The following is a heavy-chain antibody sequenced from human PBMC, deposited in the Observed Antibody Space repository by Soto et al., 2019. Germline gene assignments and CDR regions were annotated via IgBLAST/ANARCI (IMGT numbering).Heavy chain of an antibody. D-gene: IGHD3-16*01. J-gene: IGHJ6*02. V-gene: IGHV4-34*01. Sequence: PXXTLSLPFAVYGGSFSGYYWRWILQPPGKGLEWIGEINHSGSTNYNPSLKSRVTISVDTSKNQFSLKLSSVTAAHTAVYYCARGRLARGYYYYGMDVWGQGTTVTVSS. CDR2: INHSGST. CDR1: GGSFSGYY. CDR3: ARGRLARGYYYYGMDV.